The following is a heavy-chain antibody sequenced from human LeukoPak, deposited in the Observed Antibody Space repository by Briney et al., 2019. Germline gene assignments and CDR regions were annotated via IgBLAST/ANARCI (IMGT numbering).Heavy chain of an antibody. CDR2: INSDGSST. V-gene: IGHV3-74*01. CDR3: ARAWGNYYDSSGYYSLDY. CDR1: GFTFSSYW. Sequence: QPEGSLRLSCAASGFTFSSYWMHWVRQAPGKGLVWVSRINSDGSSTSYADSVKGRFTISRDNAKNTLYLQMNSLRAEDTAVYYCARAWGNYYDSSGYYSLDYWGQGTLVTVSS. D-gene: IGHD3-22*01. J-gene: IGHJ4*02.